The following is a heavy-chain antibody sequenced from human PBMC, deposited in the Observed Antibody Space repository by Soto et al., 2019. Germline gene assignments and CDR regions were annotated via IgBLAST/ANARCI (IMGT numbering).Heavy chain of an antibody. CDR3: AVTYDFWSGYYNDYYYYMDV. Sequence: PSVTLSLTCTVSGGSISVSSYFWDWIRQPPGKGLEWIGNIYYSGSTYYNPSLKSRVTISVDTSKNQFSLKLSSVTAADTAVYYCAVTYDFWSGYYNDYYYYMDVWGKGTTVTVSS. V-gene: IGHV4-39*01. CDR2: IYYSGST. CDR1: GGSISVSSYF. J-gene: IGHJ6*03. D-gene: IGHD3-3*01.